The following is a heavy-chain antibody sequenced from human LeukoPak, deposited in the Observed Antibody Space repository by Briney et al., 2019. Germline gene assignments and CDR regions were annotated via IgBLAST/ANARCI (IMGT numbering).Heavy chain of an antibody. D-gene: IGHD5-24*01. V-gene: IGHV3-23*01. Sequence: GGSLRLSCAPSGFTFNNFVMTWVWQAPGKGLEWVSTISGSGGATYYANSVQGRFTISRDNSKNTLYLQMSSLRAEDTAVYYCAKTGSEDGYSVHFDLWGQGTLVTVSS. CDR2: ISGSGGAT. J-gene: IGHJ4*02. CDR3: AKTGSEDGYSVHFDL. CDR1: GFTFNNFV.